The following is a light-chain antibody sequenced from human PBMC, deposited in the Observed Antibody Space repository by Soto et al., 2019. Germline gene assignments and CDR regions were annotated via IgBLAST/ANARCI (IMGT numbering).Light chain of an antibody. V-gene: IGKV3-20*01. CDR2: GAS. CDR1: QSVSSTY. J-gene: IGKJ1*01. Sequence: EIVLTQSPGTQSLSPGERATLSCRASQSVSSTYLAWYQHKLGQAPRLLIYGASSKASGIPDRFSGSGSGTDFTLTISRLEPEDFAVYYCQQYGSSPRSFGQGTKV. CDR3: QQYGSSPRS.